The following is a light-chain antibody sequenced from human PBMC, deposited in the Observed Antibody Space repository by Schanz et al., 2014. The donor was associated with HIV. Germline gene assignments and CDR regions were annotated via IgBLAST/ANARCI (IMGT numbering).Light chain of an antibody. CDR3: QTWDTGIVV. CDR1: SGHSRYA. V-gene: IGLV4-69*01. CDR2: LNSDGSH. Sequence: QLVLTQSPSASASLGDSVKVTCTLSSGHSRYAIAWHQQQPEKGPRHLMKLNSDGSHTKGDGIPDRFSGSSSGAERYLTISSLQSEDEADYYCQTWDTGIVVFGGGTKLTVL. J-gene: IGLJ2*01.